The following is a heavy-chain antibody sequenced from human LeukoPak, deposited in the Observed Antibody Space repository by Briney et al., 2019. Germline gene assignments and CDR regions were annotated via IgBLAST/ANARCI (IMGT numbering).Heavy chain of an antibody. CDR1: GYTFTGYY. J-gene: IGHJ4*02. D-gene: IGHD6-19*01. V-gene: IGHV1-2*02. CDR3: ARDYLENSGVSFDY. CDR2: INPNSGGT. Sequence: VASVMVSCKASGYTFTGYYMRWVRQAPGQGLEWMGWINPNSGGTNYAQKFQGRVTMTRDTSISTVYMELSRLRSDDTAVYYCARDYLENSGVSFDYWGQGTLVTVSS.